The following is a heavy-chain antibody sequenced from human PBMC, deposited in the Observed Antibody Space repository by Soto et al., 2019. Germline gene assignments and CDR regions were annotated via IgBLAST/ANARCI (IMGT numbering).Heavy chain of an antibody. Sequence: GGSLRLSCAAAGFTFSSYWMHWVRQAPGKGLVWVSRINSDGSSTSYAASVKGRFTIARDNTTNTLYLQMNSLRAEDTAVYYCARDVGEGIQLWLDAFDIWGQGTMVTVS. D-gene: IGHD5-18*01. CDR2: INSDGSST. J-gene: IGHJ3*02. CDR1: GFTFSSYW. CDR3: ARDVGEGIQLWLDAFDI. V-gene: IGHV3-74*01.